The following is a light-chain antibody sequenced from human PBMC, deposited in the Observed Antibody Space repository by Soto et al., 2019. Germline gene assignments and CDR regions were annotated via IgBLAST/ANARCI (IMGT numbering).Light chain of an antibody. J-gene: IGKJ1*01. V-gene: IGKV3-20*01. CDR3: QQYNHYWK. CDR1: QSVTSSY. Sequence: EIVLTQSPVTLSLSPGEIATLSCRASQSVTSSYLAWYQQKPGQAPRLLIYGASSRATGIPDRFSGSGSGTEFSLTISSLQPDDFATYYCQQYNHYWKFGQGTKVDIK. CDR2: GAS.